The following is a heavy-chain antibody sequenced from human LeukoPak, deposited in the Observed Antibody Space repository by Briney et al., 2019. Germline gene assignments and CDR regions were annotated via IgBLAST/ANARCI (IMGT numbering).Heavy chain of an antibody. V-gene: IGHV3-23*01. D-gene: IGHD3-22*01. CDR2: ISGSGGST. J-gene: IGHJ4*02. CDR1: GFTFSSYA. CDR3: AKVMYYYDSSGYPYFDC. Sequence: GGSLRLSCAASGFTFSSYAMSWVRQAPGKGLEWVSGISGSGGSTYYADSVKGRFTISRDNSKNTLYLQMNCLRAEDTSVYYCAKVMYYYDSSGYPYFDCWGQGTLVTVSS.